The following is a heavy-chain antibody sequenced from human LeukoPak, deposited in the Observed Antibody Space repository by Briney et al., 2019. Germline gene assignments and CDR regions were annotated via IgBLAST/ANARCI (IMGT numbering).Heavy chain of an antibody. CDR3: ATGTVRGVTEYNWFAP. CDR2: CDPEDGET. D-gene: IGHD3-10*01. J-gene: IGHJ5*02. CDR1: GYTLTELS. Sequence: ASVKVSCKVSGYTLTELSMHWVRQAPGKGLEWMGGCDPEDGETIYAQKFQGRLTMTEDTSTDTAYMELSSLRCDDTAVYYCATGTVRGVTEYNWFAPWGQGTLVTVSS. V-gene: IGHV1-24*01.